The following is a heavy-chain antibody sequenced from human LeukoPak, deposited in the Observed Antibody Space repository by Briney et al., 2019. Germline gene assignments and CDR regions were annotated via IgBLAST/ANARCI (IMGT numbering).Heavy chain of an antibody. CDR2: IYSAGST. Sequence: GGSLRLSCAASGFTVSSNYMSWVRQAPGKGLEWVSVIYSAGSTHYADSVKGRFTISRDNSKNTLYLQMSSLRAEDTAVYYCARAATYSWGQGTLVTVSA. D-gene: IGHD6-25*01. CDR3: ARAATYS. CDR1: GFTVSSNY. V-gene: IGHV3-66*01. J-gene: IGHJ4*02.